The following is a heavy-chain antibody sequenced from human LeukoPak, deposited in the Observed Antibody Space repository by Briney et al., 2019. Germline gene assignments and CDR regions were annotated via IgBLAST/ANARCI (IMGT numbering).Heavy chain of an antibody. CDR2: IYYSGST. CDR1: GDSISSGGYY. V-gene: IGHV4-31*03. D-gene: IGHD5-24*01. J-gene: IGHJ4*02. Sequence: SETLSLTCTVSGDSISSGGYYWSWIRQHPGKGLEWIGYIYYSGSTYYNPSLKSRVTISVDTSKNQFSLKLSSVTAADTAVYYCARGAGYTYYFDYWGQGTLVTVSS. CDR3: ARGAGYTYYFDY.